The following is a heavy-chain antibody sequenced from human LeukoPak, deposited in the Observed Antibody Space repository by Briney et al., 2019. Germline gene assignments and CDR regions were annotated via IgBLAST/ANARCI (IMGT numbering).Heavy chain of an antibody. CDR1: GYTFTSYY. Sequence: PGGSVKVSCKASGYTFTSYYMHWVRQAPGQGLEWMGIINPSGGSTSYAQKFQGRVTMTRDMSTSTVYMELSSLRSEDTAVYYCARTVSGLRYFDWLYNLGPSYYYYYYMDVWGKGTTVTVSS. CDR3: ARTVSGLRYFDWLYNLGPSYYYYYYMDV. J-gene: IGHJ6*03. CDR2: INPSGGST. V-gene: IGHV1-46*01. D-gene: IGHD3-9*01.